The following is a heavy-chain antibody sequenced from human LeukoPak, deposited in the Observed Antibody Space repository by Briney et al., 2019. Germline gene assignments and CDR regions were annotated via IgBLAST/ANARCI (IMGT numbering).Heavy chain of an antibody. CDR1: GYTFTSYA. D-gene: IGHD3-22*01. V-gene: IGHV7-4-1*02. Sequence: GASVKVSCKASGYTFTSYAMNWVRQAPGQGLEWMGWINTNTGNPTYAQGFTGRFVFSLDTSVSTAYLQISSLKDEDAAVYYCARDRYYDSSGYYYGITFRSAFDIWGQGTMVTVSS. CDR3: ARDRYYDSSGYYYGITFRSAFDI. CDR2: INTNTGNP. J-gene: IGHJ3*02.